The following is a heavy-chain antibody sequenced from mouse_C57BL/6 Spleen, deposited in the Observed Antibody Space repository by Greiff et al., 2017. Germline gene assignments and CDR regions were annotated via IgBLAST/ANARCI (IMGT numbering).Heavy chain of an antibody. V-gene: IGHV1-52*01. J-gene: IGHJ3*01. CDR1: GYTFTSYW. CDR2: IDPSDSET. D-gene: IGHD1-1*01. CDR3: ARGGNLLLRFAWFAY. Sequence: QVQLQQPGAELVRPGSSVKLSCKASGYTFTSYWMHWVKQRPIQGLEWIGNIDPSDSETHYNQKFKDKATLTVDKSSSTAYMQRSSLTSEDSAVYYCARGGNLLLRFAWFAYWGQGTLVTVSA.